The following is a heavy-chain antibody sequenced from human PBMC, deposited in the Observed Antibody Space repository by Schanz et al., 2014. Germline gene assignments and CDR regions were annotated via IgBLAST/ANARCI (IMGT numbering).Heavy chain of an antibody. CDR2: IYIHSVST. J-gene: IGHJ3*01. V-gene: IGHV3-74*01. Sequence: EVRLVESGGGLVQSGGSLRLSCAASGFTFSSYWMHWVRQAPGKGLEWVSTIYIHSVSTNYADSVKGRFIISRGSSKNTLFLQMNSLRAEDTAVYFCARDGGRDGYNLAFDVWGQGTLVTVSS. CDR3: ARDGGRDGYNLAFDV. CDR1: GFTFSSYW. D-gene: IGHD5-12*01.